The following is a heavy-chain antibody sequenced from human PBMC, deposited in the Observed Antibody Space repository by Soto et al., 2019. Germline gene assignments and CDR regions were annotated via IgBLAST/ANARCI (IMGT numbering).Heavy chain of an antibody. J-gene: IGHJ6*02. Sequence: SVKVSCKASGGTFSSYAISWVRQAPGQGLEWMGGIIPIFGTANYAQKFLGRVTITADESTSTAYMELSSLRSEDTAVYYCATKGNIVVVPAARPPSVYYYGMDVWGQGTTVTVSS. D-gene: IGHD2-2*01. CDR2: IIPIFGTA. CDR1: GGTFSSYA. CDR3: ATKGNIVVVPAARPPSVYYYGMDV. V-gene: IGHV1-69*13.